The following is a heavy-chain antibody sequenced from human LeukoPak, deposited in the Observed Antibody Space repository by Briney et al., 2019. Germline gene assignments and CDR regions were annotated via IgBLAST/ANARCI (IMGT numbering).Heavy chain of an antibody. V-gene: IGHV1-69*06. Sequence: GASVKVSCKASGGTFSSYAISWVRQAPGQGLEWMGGITPIFGTANYAQKFQGRVTITADKSTSTAYMELRSLRSDDTAVYYCARDRSYYYGSGSSESYDYWGQGTLVTVSS. CDR3: ARDRSYYYGSGSSESYDY. J-gene: IGHJ4*02. CDR1: GGTFSSYA. CDR2: ITPIFGTA. D-gene: IGHD3-10*01.